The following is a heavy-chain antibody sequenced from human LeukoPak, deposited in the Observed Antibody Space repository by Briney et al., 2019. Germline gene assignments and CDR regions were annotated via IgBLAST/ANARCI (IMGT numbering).Heavy chain of an antibody. Sequence: GSLRLSCAASGFTFSDYYMSWIRQAPGKGLEWVSYISSSGSTIYYADSVKGRFTISRDNAKNSLYLQMNSLRAEDTAVYYCARDVNYYYYMDVWGKGTTVTVSS. CDR2: ISSSGSTI. CDR1: GFTFSDYY. D-gene: IGHD2/OR15-2a*01. V-gene: IGHV3-11*04. J-gene: IGHJ6*03. CDR3: ARDVNYYYYMDV.